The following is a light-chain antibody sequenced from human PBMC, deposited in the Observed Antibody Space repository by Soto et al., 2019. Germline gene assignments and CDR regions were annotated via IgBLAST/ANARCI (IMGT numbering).Light chain of an antibody. CDR1: QSVDSRY. CDR3: QQYGTSFYT. CDR2: AAS. J-gene: IGKJ2*01. V-gene: IGKV3-20*01. Sequence: ESVVTQSPGTLSSSPGDRATLSCRASQSVDSRYVAWYQQKPGQAPRLLVYAASSRATGIPDRFSGSGSGTDFTLTISRLEPEDFAVYYCQQYGTSFYTFGQGTKLEIK.